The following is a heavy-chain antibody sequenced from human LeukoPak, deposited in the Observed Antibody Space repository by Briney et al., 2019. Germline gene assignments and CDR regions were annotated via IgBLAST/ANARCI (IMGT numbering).Heavy chain of an antibody. V-gene: IGHV5-51*01. Sequence: GESLKISCKGSGYRFTSYWIAWVRQMPGKGLEWMGIIYPSDSDTRYSPSFQGQVTISADKSITTAYLQWSSLKASDTAMYYCARRSLRDDSFDIWGQGTMVTVSS. J-gene: IGHJ3*02. CDR3: ARRSLRDDSFDI. CDR2: IYPSDSDT. CDR1: GYRFTSYW.